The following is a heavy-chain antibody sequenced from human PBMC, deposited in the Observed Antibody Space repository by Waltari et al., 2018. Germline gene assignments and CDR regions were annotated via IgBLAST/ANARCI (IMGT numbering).Heavy chain of an antibody. CDR3: ARNYYYDY. Sequence: QVQLLESGPGLVRPSETLSLTCTVAGDSMNNYYWPWIRQSAGKGLEWIGRIYSTGSTNYNPSLKSRVTMSIDTSENQFSLKLTSVTAADTAVYFCARNYYYDYWGQGILVTVSS. CDR2: IYSTGST. V-gene: IGHV4-4*07. J-gene: IGHJ4*02. CDR1: GDSMNNYY.